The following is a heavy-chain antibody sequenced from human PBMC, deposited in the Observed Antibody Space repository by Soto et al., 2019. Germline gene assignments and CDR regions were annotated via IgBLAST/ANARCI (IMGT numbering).Heavy chain of an antibody. CDR1: GYTLTELS. Sequence: ASVKVSCKVSGYTLTELSMHWVRQAPGKGLEWMGGFNPEDGETIYAQKFQGRVTMTEDTSTDTAYMELSSLRSEDTAVYYCATGLFWFGEETYSWFDPWGQGTLVTVSS. D-gene: IGHD3-10*01. V-gene: IGHV1-24*01. J-gene: IGHJ5*02. CDR2: FNPEDGET. CDR3: ATGLFWFGEETYSWFDP.